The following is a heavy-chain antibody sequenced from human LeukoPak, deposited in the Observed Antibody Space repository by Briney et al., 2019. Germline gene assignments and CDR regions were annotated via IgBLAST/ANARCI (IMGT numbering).Heavy chain of an antibody. J-gene: IGHJ3*02. V-gene: IGHV1-24*01. CDR1: GYTLTELS. CDR3: ATDRLSIAALALAFDI. D-gene: IGHD6-6*01. CDR2: FDPEDGET. Sequence: ASVKVSCKVSGYTLTELSMHWVRQAPGKGLEWMGGFDPEDGETIYAQKFQGRVTMTEDTSTDTAYMELSSLRSEDMAVYYCATDRLSIAALALAFDIWGQGTMVTVSS.